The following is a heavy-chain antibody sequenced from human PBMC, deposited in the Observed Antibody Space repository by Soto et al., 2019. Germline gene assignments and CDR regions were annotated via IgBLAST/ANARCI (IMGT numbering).Heavy chain of an antibody. J-gene: IGHJ4*02. V-gene: IGHV4-39*01. Sequence: QLQLQESGPGLVKPSETLSLTCTVSGGSISSSSYYWGWIRQPPGKGLEWIGGIYYSGSTYYNPSLTSRVTMSVDTSKNQFSLKLSSVTAADTAVYYCARHDGSGWYYFDYWGQGTLVTVSS. CDR3: ARHDGSGWYYFDY. CDR2: IYYSGST. CDR1: GGSISSSSYY. D-gene: IGHD6-19*01.